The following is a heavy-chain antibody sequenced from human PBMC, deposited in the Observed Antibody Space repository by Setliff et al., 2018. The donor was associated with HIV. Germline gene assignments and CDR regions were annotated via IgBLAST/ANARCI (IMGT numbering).Heavy chain of an antibody. CDR3: ARSKTFYDFWGGYYTHGAFKI. J-gene: IGHJ3*02. Sequence: PSETLSLTCSVSGGSISSRSYYWGWIRQPPGKGLEWIGTISYSGNTYYRPSLKSRVTISVDTSKNQFSLRLNSVTAADTAVYYCARSKTFYDFWGGYYTHGAFKIWGLGTMVTVSS. CDR1: GGSISSRSYY. CDR2: ISYSGNT. D-gene: IGHD3-3*01. V-gene: IGHV4-39*01.